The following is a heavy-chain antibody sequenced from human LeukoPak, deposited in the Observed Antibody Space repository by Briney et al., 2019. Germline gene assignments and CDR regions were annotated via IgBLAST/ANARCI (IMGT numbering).Heavy chain of an antibody. CDR3: ASLPIYCSGGSCYRKYYFDY. D-gene: IGHD2-15*01. Sequence: SETLSLTCAVYGGSFSGYYWSWIRQPPGKGLEWIGEINHSGSTNYNPSLKSRVTISVDTSKSQFSLKLSSVTAADTAVYYCASLPIYCSGGSCYRKYYFDYWGQGTLVTVSS. V-gene: IGHV4-34*01. CDR2: INHSGST. CDR1: GGSFSGYY. J-gene: IGHJ4*02.